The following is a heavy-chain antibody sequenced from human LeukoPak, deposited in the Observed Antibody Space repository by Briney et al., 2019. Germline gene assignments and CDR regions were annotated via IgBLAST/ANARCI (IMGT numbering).Heavy chain of an antibody. J-gene: IGHJ4*02. Sequence: PGGSLRLSCAVSGFTFSGFWMSWSRQAPGKGLEWVASINSDGSEGYYADVVKGRFTISRDNAKNSLYLQINSLRAEDTAVYYCARGTHYPRVDYWGQGTLVTVSS. CDR1: GFTFSGFW. D-gene: IGHD2-15*01. CDR2: INSDGSEG. V-gene: IGHV3-7*03. CDR3: ARGTHYPRVDY.